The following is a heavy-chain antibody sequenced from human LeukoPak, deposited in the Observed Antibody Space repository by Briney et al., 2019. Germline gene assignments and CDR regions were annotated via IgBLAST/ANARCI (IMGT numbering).Heavy chain of an antibody. CDR1: GYTFTSYY. J-gene: IGHJ5*02. V-gene: IGHV1-46*01. D-gene: IGHD3-3*01. CDR3: ARANFGVVTDNNWFDP. CDR2: INPSGGST. Sequence: GASVKVSCKASGYTFTSYYMHWVRQAPGQGLEWMGIINPSGGSTSYAQKFQGRVTMTRDMSTSTVYMELSSLRSEDTAVYYCARANFGVVTDNNWFDPWGQGTLVTVSS.